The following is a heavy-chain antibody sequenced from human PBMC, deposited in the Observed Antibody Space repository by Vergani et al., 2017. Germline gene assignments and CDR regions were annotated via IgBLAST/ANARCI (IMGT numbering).Heavy chain of an antibody. J-gene: IGHJ6*03. CDR1: GYTFTSYG. D-gene: IGHD2-8*01. CDR2: ISAYNGNT. V-gene: IGHV1-18*01. CDR3: ANSPYCTNGVCDVDYYYYYMDV. Sequence: QVQLVQSGAEVKKPGASVKVSCKASGYTFTSYGISWVRQAPGQGLEWMGWISAYNGNTNYAQKLQGRVNMTTDTSTSTAYRELRRLRSDAAAVYYCANSPYCTNGVCDVDYYYYYMDVWGKGTTVTVSS.